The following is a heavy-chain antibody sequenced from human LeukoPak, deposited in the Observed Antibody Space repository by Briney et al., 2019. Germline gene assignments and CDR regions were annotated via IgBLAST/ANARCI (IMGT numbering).Heavy chain of an antibody. CDR2: IVGDSSSI. V-gene: IGHV3-23*01. CDR3: AKTTTGYSSGRYPAWPIDY. J-gene: IGHJ4*02. Sequence: GGSLRLSCAASGFTFSKYAMNWVRQAPGKGLEWVSGIVGDSSSIFYEDSVRGRFTISRDNSKNTLYLQMDSLRVEDTAIYYCAKTTTGYSSGRYPAWPIDYWGQGTLVTVSS. CDR1: GFTFSKYA. D-gene: IGHD2-15*01.